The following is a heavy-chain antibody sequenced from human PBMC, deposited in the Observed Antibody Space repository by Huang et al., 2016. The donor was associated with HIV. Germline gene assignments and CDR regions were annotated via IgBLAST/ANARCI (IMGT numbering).Heavy chain of an antibody. CDR2: IYYSGST. D-gene: IGHD6-13*01. J-gene: IGHJ4*02. V-gene: IGHV4-39*01. CDR1: GGSISSSSYY. CDR3: ARQGGSSWYPTVFDY. Sequence: QLQLQESGPGLVKPSETPSLTCTVSGGSISSSSYYWGWIRQPPGKGLEWIGSIYYSGSTYYNPSLKSRFTISVDTSKNQFSLKLSSVTAADTAVYYCARQGGSSWYPTVFDYWGQGTLVTVSS.